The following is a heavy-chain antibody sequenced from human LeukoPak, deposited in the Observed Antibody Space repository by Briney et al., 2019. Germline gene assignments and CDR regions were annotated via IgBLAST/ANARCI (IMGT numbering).Heavy chain of an antibody. V-gene: IGHV3-23*01. J-gene: IGHJ4*02. CDR1: GFTFSSYA. CDR2: ISGSGGST. CDR3: AKVMEWDYPEKYYFDY. Sequence: GGALRVSCAASGFTFSSYAMSWVRQAPGKGLEWVSAISGSGGSTYYADSVKGRFTISRDNSKNTLYLQMNSLRAEDTAVYYCAKVMEWDYPEKYYFDYWGQGTLVTVSS. D-gene: IGHD3-3*01.